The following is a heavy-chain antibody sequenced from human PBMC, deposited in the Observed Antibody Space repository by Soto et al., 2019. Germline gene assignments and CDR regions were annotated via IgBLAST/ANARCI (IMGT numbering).Heavy chain of an antibody. J-gene: IGHJ5*02. D-gene: IGHD6-19*01. CDR2: ISYDGSNK. Sequence: QVQLVESGGGVVQPGRSLRLSCAASGFTFSSYAMHWVRQAPGKGLEWVAVISYDGSNKYYADSVKGRFTISRDNSKNTLYLQMNSLRAEDTAVYYCARDTKQWLVLSVGWFDPWGQGTLVTVSS. V-gene: IGHV3-30-3*01. CDR1: GFTFSSYA. CDR3: ARDTKQWLVLSVGWFDP.